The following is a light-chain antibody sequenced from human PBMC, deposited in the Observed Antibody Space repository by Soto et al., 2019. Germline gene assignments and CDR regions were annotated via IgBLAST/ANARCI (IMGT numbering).Light chain of an antibody. CDR2: AAS. CDR1: QGINSH. Sequence: DVQLTQSPSFLSASVGDRVTITCRASQGINSHLAWYQQKPGTAPKFLIYAASTLLSGVPSRFSGSGSGTDFTLAISSLQPEDFATYYCQQVNGYPHTFGQGTKVEIK. CDR3: QQVNGYPHT. J-gene: IGKJ2*01. V-gene: IGKV1-9*01.